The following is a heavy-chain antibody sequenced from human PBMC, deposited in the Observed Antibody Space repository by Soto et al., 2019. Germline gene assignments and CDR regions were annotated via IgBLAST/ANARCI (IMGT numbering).Heavy chain of an antibody. J-gene: IGHJ4*02. V-gene: IGHV3-23*01. CDR2: ISGSGGST. CDR1: GFTFSSYA. CDR3: AKDPPYCSSTSCYHLEGGY. Sequence: EVQLLESGGGLVQPGGSLRLSCAASGFTFSSYAMSWVRQAPGKGLEWVSAISGSGGSTYYADSVKGRFTISRDNSKNTLYLQMNSLRAEDTAVYYCAKDPPYCSSTSCYHLEGGYWGQGTLVTVSS. D-gene: IGHD2-2*01.